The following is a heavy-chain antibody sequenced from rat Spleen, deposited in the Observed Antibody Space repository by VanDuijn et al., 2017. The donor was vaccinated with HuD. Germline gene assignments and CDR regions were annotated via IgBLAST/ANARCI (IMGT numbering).Heavy chain of an antibody. CDR3: AVAGYGY. V-gene: IGHV5-31*01. D-gene: IGHD4-3*01. J-gene: IGHJ2*01. CDR2: IINTGDST. Sequence: EVQLVESGGGLVQPGRSLKLSCVTSGFTFNKYWVAWIRQAPGKGLEWVASIINTGDSTYYAGSVKGRFPISRDNAKSTLYLQVNSLRSEDTATYYCAVAGYGYWGQGVMVTVSS. CDR1: GFTFNKYW.